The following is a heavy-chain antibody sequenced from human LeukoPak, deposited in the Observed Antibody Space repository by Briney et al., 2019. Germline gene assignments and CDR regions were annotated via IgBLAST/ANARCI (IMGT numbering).Heavy chain of an antibody. Sequence: GGSLRLSCAASGFTFSSYSMNWVRQAPGKGLEWVSVIYSGGNRYYADSVKGRFTISRDHSKNTVYLQMNSLRAEDTAVYYCARELTRWGQGTLVTVSS. V-gene: IGHV3-66*01. J-gene: IGHJ4*02. CDR3: ARELTR. CDR1: GFTFSSYS. CDR2: IYSGGNR.